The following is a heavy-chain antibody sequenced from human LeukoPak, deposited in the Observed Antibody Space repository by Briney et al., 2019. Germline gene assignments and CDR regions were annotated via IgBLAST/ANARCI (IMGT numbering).Heavy chain of an antibody. CDR3: AKAAAAVAGVY. J-gene: IGHJ4*02. D-gene: IGHD6-19*01. V-gene: IGHV3-21*04. CDR1: GFTFSSYS. Sequence: GGSLRLSCAASGFTFSSYSMNWVRQAPGKGLEWVSSISSSSSYIYYADSVKGRFTISRDNSKNTLYLQMNSLRAEDTAVYYCAKAAAAVAGVYWGQGTLVTVSS. CDR2: ISSSSSYI.